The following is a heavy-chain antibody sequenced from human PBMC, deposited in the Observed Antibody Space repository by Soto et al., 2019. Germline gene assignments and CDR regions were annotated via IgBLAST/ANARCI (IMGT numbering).Heavy chain of an antibody. CDR3: ATYHDDEWESYRHRY. D-gene: IGHD3-16*02. Sequence: EVQLVESGGGLVRPGGSLRLSCAASGLAFRSFLMSWFRQAPGGGLEWGANINQDGRDTYYSDSVRDRFTISRDNAANTLFLHMTSLGAEDTAVYYCATYHDDEWESYRHRYWGQGTLVTVSS. CDR2: INQDGRDT. V-gene: IGHV3-7*01. J-gene: IGHJ4*02. CDR1: GLAFRSFL.